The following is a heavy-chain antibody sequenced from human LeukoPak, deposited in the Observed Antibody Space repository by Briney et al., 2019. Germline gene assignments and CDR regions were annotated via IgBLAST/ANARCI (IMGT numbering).Heavy chain of an antibody. D-gene: IGHD2/OR15-2a*01. CDR3: AKDGTSYYYIYY. Sequence: GGSLRLSCVVSGFSFDSYEMDWVRQAPGKGLEWLSCISATGNTIYDADSVKGRFTVSRDDSKNTLYLQMNSLRGDDTAVYYCAKDGTSYYYIYYWGQGTLVTVSS. CDR2: ISATGNTI. V-gene: IGHV3-48*03. J-gene: IGHJ4*02. CDR1: GFSFDSYE.